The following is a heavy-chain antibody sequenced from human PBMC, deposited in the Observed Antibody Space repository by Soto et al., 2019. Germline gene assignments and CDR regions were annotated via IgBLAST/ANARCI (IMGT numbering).Heavy chain of an antibody. V-gene: IGHV3-23*01. CDR2: IRGSGGST. J-gene: IGHJ4*02. D-gene: IGHD5-12*01. CDR3: ALLVATILTGNDY. CDR1: GFTFSSYA. Sequence: EVQLLESGGGLVQPGGSLRLSCAASGFTFSSYAMSWVRQAPGKGLEWVSAIRGSGGSTYYADSVKGRFTISSDNSKNPLDLQINSLRAEDTAVYYCALLVATILTGNDYWGQGTLVTVSS.